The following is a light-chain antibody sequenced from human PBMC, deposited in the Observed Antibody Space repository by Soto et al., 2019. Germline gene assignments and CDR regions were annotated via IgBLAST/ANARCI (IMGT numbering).Light chain of an antibody. CDR1: QSVISY. V-gene: IGKV3-11*01. CDR3: QQRSNWPPSIT. J-gene: IGKJ5*01. Sequence: EIVLTQSPATLSLSPGERATLSCRASQSVISYLAWYQHKPVQAPRLFIYDASNRATGIPARFSGSGSGTDFTLTISSLEPEDFAVYYCQQRSNWPPSITFGQGTRLEI. CDR2: DAS.